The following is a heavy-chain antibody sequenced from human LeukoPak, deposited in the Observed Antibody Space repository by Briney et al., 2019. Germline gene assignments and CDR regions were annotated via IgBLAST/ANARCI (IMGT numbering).Heavy chain of an antibody. V-gene: IGHV1-2*02. CDR1: GYTFTGYY. CDR2: INPNSGGT. D-gene: IGHD6-6*01. CDR3: ARSSSSNIYYMDV. Sequence: ASVKVSCKASGYTFTGYYMHWVRQAPGQGLEWMGWINPNSGGTNYAQKFQGRVTMTRDTFISTAYMELSRLRSDDTAVYYCARSSSSNIYYMDVWGKGTTVTVSS. J-gene: IGHJ6*03.